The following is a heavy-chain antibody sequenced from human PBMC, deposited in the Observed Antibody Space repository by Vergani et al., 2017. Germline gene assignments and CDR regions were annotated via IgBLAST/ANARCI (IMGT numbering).Heavy chain of an antibody. Sequence: QVQLVQSGAEVKKPGASVKVSCKASGYTFTGYYMHWVRQAPGQGLEWMGWINPNRGGTNYAQKFQGRVTMTRDTSISTAYMELSRLRSDDTGVYYCARDRKVPEDRMATINWFDPWGQGTLVTVSS. CDR3: ARDRKVPEDRMATINWFDP. D-gene: IGHD5-12*01. CDR2: INPNRGGT. J-gene: IGHJ5*02. V-gene: IGHV1-2*02. CDR1: GYTFTGYY.